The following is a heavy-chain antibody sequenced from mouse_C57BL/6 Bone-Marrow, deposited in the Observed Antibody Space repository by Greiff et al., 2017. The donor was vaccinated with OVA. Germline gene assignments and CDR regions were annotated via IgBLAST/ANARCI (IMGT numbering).Heavy chain of an antibody. V-gene: IGHV5-17*01. CDR1: GFTFSDYG. CDR3: ARYYGYAWFAY. CDR2: ISSGSSTI. Sequence: EVKLVESGGGLVKPGGSLKLSCAASGFTFSDYGMHWVRQAPEKGLEWVAYISSGSSTIYYAAPVQGRFTISRDNAKNTLFLQMTSLRSEDTAMYYCARYYGYAWFAYWGQGTLVTVSA. D-gene: IGHD2-2*01. J-gene: IGHJ3*01.